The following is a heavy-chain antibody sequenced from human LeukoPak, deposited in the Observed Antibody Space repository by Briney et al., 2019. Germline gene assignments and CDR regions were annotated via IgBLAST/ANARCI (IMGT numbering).Heavy chain of an antibody. V-gene: IGHV4-34*01. Sequence: SGALSLPCAVDGGSFSCYYWSWVRPPPGEGGEGSGAINHSGSTNYSPSLKSRVPISVDTSKNQFSLKLSSVTAADTAVYYCARGVVAATFDYWGQGTLVTVSS. J-gene: IGHJ4*02. D-gene: IGHD2-15*01. CDR2: INHSGST. CDR1: GGSFSCYY. CDR3: ARGVVAATFDY.